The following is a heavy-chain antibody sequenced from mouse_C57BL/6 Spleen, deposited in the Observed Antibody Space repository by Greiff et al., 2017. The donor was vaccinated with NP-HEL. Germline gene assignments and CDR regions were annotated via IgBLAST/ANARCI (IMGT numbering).Heavy chain of an antibody. CDR2: IYPGSGNT. CDR1: GYTFTDYY. D-gene: IGHD2-5*01. J-gene: IGHJ3*01. CDR3: ARHEEDYSNYLPWFAY. Sequence: QVQLQQSGAELVRPGASVKLSCKASGYTFTDYYINWVKQRPGQGLEWIARIYPGSGNTYYNEKFKGKATLTAEKSSSTVYMWLSRLTSEDSAVYFCARHEEDYSNYLPWFAYWGQGTLVTVSA. V-gene: IGHV1-76*01.